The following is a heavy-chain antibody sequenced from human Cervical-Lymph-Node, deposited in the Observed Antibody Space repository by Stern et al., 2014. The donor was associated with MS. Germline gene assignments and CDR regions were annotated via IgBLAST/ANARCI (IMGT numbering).Heavy chain of an antibody. D-gene: IGHD3-10*01. J-gene: IGHJ4*02. CDR2: IRNKALSYTT. V-gene: IGHV3-72*01. CDR3: ARTGSYLPADY. CDR1: GFTFSDRY. Sequence: EVQLVESGGGLVQPGGSLRLSCAASGFTFSDRYMDWVRQAPGKGLAWVGRIRNKALSYTTYYAASVKGRFTISRDDSKNSLYLQMSSLKTEDTAVYYCARTGSYLPADYWGQGTLVTVSS.